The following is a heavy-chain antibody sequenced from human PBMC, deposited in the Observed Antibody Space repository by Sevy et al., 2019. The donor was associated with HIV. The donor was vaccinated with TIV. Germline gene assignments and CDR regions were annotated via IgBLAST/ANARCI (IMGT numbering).Heavy chain of an antibody. CDR1: GFIFDDYA. CDR3: ASGSVGWAVADLFDY. J-gene: IGHJ4*02. Sequence: GGSLRLSCAVSGFIFDDYAMSWVRQAPGKGLEWVSGINWTGGNTDYADSVKGRVTISRDNAKNSLYLQMNMLRAEDTALDFCASGSVGWAVADLFDYWGQGTLVTVSS. D-gene: IGHD2-15*01. CDR2: INWTGGNT. V-gene: IGHV3-20*04.